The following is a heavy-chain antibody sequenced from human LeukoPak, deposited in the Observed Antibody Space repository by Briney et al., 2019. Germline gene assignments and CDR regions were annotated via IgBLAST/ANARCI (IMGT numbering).Heavy chain of an antibody. CDR3: ARGRATTDY. V-gene: IGHV4-39*07. D-gene: IGHD1-26*01. CDR1: GGSISSSSYY. CDR2: IYYSGST. J-gene: IGHJ4*02. Sequence: SETLSLTCTVSGGSISSSSYYWGWIRQPPGKGLEWIGSIYYSGSTNYNPSLKSRVTISVDTSKNQFSLKLSSVTAADTAVYYCARGRATTDYWGQGTLVTVSS.